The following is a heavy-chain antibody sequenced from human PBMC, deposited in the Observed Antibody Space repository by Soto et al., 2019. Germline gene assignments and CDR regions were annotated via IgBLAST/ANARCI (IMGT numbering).Heavy chain of an antibody. D-gene: IGHD6-25*01. CDR1: GFSLTTSGVS. Sequence: QITLKESGPPLVNPTQTLTLTCTFSGFSLTTSGVSVGWIRQPPGKALEWVAFIYWNDDKRYSPSLKSRLTITKDNSKKQVALTMTNMDPVDTATYYCAYRVGSRGSFDYWGPGTLVTVSS. J-gene: IGHJ4*02. CDR3: AYRVGSRGSFDY. CDR2: IYWNDDK. V-gene: IGHV2-5*01.